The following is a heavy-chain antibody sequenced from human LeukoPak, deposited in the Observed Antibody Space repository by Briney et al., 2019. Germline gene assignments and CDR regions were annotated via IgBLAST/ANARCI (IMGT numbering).Heavy chain of an antibody. Sequence: SETLSLTCAVYGGSFSGYYWSWIRQPPGKGLEWIGEINHSGSTNYNPSLKSRVTISVDTSKNQFSLKLSSVTAADTAVYYRARSPYAVITTHFDYWGQGTLVTVSS. CDR1: GGSFSGYY. D-gene: IGHD3-22*01. CDR2: INHSGST. V-gene: IGHV4-34*01. CDR3: ARSPYAVITTHFDY. J-gene: IGHJ4*02.